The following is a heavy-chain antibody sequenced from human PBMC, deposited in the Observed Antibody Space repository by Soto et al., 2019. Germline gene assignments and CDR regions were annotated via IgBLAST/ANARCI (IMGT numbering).Heavy chain of an antibody. CDR3: AAGGISPGNYNYYAMDV. J-gene: IGHJ6*02. CDR2: IYPGDSDT. D-gene: IGHD3-16*01. V-gene: IGHV5-51*01. CDR1: GYSFTSYW. Sequence: GESLKISCKGSGYSFTSYWIGRVRQMPGKGLGWMGFIYPGDSDTRYSPSFQGQVTISADKSISTAYLQWSSLKASDTAVYYCAAGGISPGNYNYYAMDVWGQGTTVTVSS.